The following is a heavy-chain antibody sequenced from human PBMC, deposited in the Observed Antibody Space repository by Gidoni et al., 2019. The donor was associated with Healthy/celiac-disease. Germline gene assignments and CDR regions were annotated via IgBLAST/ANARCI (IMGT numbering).Heavy chain of an antibody. CDR1: GFTFSGSA. V-gene: IGHV3-73*01. CDR2: IRSKANSYAT. J-gene: IGHJ6*03. Sequence: EVQLVESGGGLVQPGGSLKLSCAASGFTFSGSAMPWVRQASGKGLEWVGRIRSKANSYATAYAAAVKGRFTISRDDSKNTAYLQMNSLKTEDTAVYYCTRHEGSGWYLNYYYYMDVWGKGTTVTVSS. D-gene: IGHD6-19*01. CDR3: TRHEGSGWYLNYYYYMDV.